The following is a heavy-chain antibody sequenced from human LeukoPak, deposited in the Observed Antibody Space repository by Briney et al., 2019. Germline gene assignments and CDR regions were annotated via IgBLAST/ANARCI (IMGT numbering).Heavy chain of an antibody. CDR1: GFPFHIYW. D-gene: IGHD5-12*01. Sequence: GGSLRLSCAASGFPFHIYWVHWVRQAPGKGLEWVASIKQDGNEKYYVDSVKGRFTISRDNAKSSLYLQMNSLTAEDTAVYYCASDKWLLDYWGQGTLVTVSS. CDR2: IKQDGNEK. J-gene: IGHJ4*02. V-gene: IGHV3-7*04. CDR3: ASDKWLLDY.